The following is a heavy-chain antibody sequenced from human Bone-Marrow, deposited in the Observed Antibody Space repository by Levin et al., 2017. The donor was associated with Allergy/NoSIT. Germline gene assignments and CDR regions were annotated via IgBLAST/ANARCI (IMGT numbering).Heavy chain of an antibody. CDR2: ISSNGGST. CDR3: VKGLRGWLQGYFQH. D-gene: IGHD5-12*01. CDR1: GFTFSSYA. V-gene: IGHV3-64D*06. Sequence: GESLKISCSASGFTFSSYAMHWVRQAPGKGLEYVSAISSNGGSTYYADSVKGRFTISRDNSKNTLYLQMSSLRAEDTAVYYCVKGLRGWLQGYFQHWGQGTLVTVSS. J-gene: IGHJ1*01.